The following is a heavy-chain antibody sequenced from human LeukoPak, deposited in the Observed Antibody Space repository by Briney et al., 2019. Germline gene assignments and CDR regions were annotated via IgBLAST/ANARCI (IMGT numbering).Heavy chain of an antibody. CDR2: ISWNSGSI. CDR1: GFTFRSYE. Sequence: SLRLSFAASGFTFRSYEMHWLRQPPGRGRAGVSVISWNSGSIGYADSVKGRFTISRDNAKNSLYLQMNSLRAEDTAFYYCAKASIGVGDSWFDPWGQGTLVTVSS. J-gene: IGHJ5*02. D-gene: IGHD2-21*01. CDR3: AKASIGVGDSWFDP. V-gene: IGHV3-9*01.